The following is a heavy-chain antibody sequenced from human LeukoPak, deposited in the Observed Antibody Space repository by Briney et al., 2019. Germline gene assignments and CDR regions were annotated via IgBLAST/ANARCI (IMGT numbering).Heavy chain of an antibody. CDR1: GGSISSGDYY. V-gene: IGHV4-30-4*08. Sequence: SQTLSLTCTVSGGSISSGDYYWSWIRQPPGKGLEWIGYIFYSGDPYYNPSLKSRVTISVDTSKNQFSLKLSSVTAADTAVYYCARKIPGPSEDGMDVWGQGTTVTVSS. J-gene: IGHJ6*02. CDR2: IFYSGDP. D-gene: IGHD2-21*01. CDR3: ARKIPGPSEDGMDV.